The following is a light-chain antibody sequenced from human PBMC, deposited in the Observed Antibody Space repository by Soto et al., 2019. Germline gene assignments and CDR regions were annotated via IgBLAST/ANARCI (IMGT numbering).Light chain of an antibody. V-gene: IGKV1-5*03. CDR3: QHYNSYSEA. CDR2: KAS. Sequence: IRMTQSPSSLSASTGDRVTITGRASQTISSWLAWYQQKPGKAPKLLIYKASTLKSGVPSRFSGSGSGTEFTLTISSLQPDDFATYYCQHYNSYSEAVGQGTKVDIK. CDR1: QTISSW. J-gene: IGKJ1*01.